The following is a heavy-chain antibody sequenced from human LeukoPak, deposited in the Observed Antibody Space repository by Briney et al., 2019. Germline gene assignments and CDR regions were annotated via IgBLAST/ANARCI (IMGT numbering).Heavy chain of an antibody. CDR2: ISGSGGST. CDR1: GFTFSSYA. CDR3: ARASYCSGGICYYYY. V-gene: IGHV3-23*01. J-gene: IGHJ4*02. D-gene: IGHD2-15*01. Sequence: GGSLRLSCAASGFTFSSYAMSWVRQAPGKGLEWVSVISGSGGSTYYADSVKGRFTISRDSSKNTLYLQVNSLRAEDTAVYYCARASYCSGGICYYYYWGQGTLVTVSS.